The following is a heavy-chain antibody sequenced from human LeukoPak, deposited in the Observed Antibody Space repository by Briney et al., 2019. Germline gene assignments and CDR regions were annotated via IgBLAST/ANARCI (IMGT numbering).Heavy chain of an antibody. Sequence: PGGSLRLSCAASGFTFSHYAMSWVRQAPGKGLEWVANIKPDGSEKFYVDSVKGRFTVSRDDAKNSLYLQMNSLRAEDTAVYYCARVRSDYSSSSPPDYWGQGTPVTVSS. CDR1: GFTFSHYA. CDR2: IKPDGSEK. CDR3: ARVRSDYSSSSPPDY. D-gene: IGHD6-6*01. J-gene: IGHJ4*02. V-gene: IGHV3-7*01.